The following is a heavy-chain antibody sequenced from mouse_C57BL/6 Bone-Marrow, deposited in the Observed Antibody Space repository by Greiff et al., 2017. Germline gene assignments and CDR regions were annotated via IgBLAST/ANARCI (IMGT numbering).Heavy chain of an antibody. CDR1: GYTFTSYA. CDR2: INPRSGYT. D-gene: IGHD2-13*01. CDR3: ARRDWVGRDY. V-gene: IGHV1-81*01. J-gene: IGHJ2*01. Sequence: VQLQQSGAELARPGASVKLSCKASGYTFTSYAISWVKQSTGQGLEWIGKINPRSGYTYYNEKFKGKATLTADKSSSTAYLELSSLTSEDSAVXSSARRDWVGRDYWGQGTTLTVSS.